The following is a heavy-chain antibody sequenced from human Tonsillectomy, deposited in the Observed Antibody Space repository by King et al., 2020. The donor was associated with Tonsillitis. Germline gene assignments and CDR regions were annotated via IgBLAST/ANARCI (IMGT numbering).Heavy chain of an antibody. CDR3: TKEGPATHLHALDF. J-gene: IGHJ3*01. CDR1: GFTFRNSA. CDR2: ISYDGTNK. Sequence: VQLVESGGGVVQPGKSLTLSSSASGFTFRNSAFHLVRQAPGKGLEWVALISYDGTNKCADSVKGRFTISRDNSKNTLYLRMSSLRADDTAVYYCTKEGPATHLHALDFWGQGTMVTVSS. V-gene: IGHV3-30*15.